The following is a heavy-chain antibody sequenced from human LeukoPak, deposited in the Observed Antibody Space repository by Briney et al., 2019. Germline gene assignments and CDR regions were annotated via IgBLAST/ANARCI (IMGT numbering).Heavy chain of an antibody. V-gene: IGHV4-4*09. D-gene: IGHD6-13*01. CDR2: IYTSGST. J-gene: IGHJ4*02. CDR1: GGSISSYY. CDR3: ARHSSSWFSFDY. Sequence: SETLSLTCTVSGGSISSYYWSWLRQPPGKGLEWIGYIYTSGSTNYNPSLKSRVTISVDTSKNQFSLKLSSVTAADTAVYYCARHSSSWFSFDYWGQGTLVTVSS.